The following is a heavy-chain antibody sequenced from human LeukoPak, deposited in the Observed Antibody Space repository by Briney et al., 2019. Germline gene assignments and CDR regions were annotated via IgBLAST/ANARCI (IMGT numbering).Heavy chain of an antibody. CDR1: GFTFSSYG. CDR2: ISYDGSNK. Sequence: GGSLRLSCAASGFTFSSYGMHWVRQAPGKGLGWVAVISYDGSNKYYADSGKGRFTISRDNSKNTLYLQMNSLRAEDTAVYYCAKDGRPGFDYWGQGTLVTVSS. V-gene: IGHV3-30*18. J-gene: IGHJ4*02. D-gene: IGHD6-6*01. CDR3: AKDGRPGFDY.